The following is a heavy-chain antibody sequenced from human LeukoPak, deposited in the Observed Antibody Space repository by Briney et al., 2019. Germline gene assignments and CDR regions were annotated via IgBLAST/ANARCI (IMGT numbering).Heavy chain of an antibody. Sequence: PGRSLRLSCAASGFTFSRHAMHWVRQAPGKGLEWVSGINWNGGSTGYADSVKGRFTISRDNAKNSLYLQMNSLRAEDTALYYCARVAYGDYHAFDIWGQGTMVTVSS. J-gene: IGHJ3*02. CDR2: INWNGGST. D-gene: IGHD4-17*01. CDR3: ARVAYGDYHAFDI. CDR1: GFTFSRHA. V-gene: IGHV3-20*04.